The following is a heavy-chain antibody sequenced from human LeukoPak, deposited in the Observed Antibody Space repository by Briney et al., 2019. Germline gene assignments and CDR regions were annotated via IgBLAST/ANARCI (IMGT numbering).Heavy chain of an antibody. Sequence: GGSLRLSCAASGFTFSSYGMHWVRQAPGKGLEWVAFIRYDGSNKYYADSVKGRFTISRDNAKNTLYLQMNSLRAEDTAVYYCARAGRGLRYFDWLTYDYWGQGTLVTVSS. CDR3: ARAGRGLRYFDWLTYDY. J-gene: IGHJ4*02. D-gene: IGHD3-9*01. CDR1: GFTFSSYG. V-gene: IGHV3-30*02. CDR2: IRYDGSNK.